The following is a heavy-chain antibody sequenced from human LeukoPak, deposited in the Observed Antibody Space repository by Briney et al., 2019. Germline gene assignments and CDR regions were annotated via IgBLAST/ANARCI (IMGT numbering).Heavy chain of an antibody. Sequence: GGSLRLSCAASGFTFSSFGMHWVRQAPGKGLEWVAVISYDGSNKYSADSVKGRFTISRDNSKNTLYLQMNSLRAEDTAVYYCATDHGFHYGAYFDYWGQGTLVTVSS. D-gene: IGHD4-17*01. CDR3: ATDHGFHYGAYFDY. CDR1: GFTFSSFG. J-gene: IGHJ4*02. V-gene: IGHV3-30*03. CDR2: ISYDGSNK.